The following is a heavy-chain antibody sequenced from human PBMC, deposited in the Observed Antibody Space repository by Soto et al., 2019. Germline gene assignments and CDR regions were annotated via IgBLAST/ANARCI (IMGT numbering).Heavy chain of an antibody. J-gene: IGHJ4*02. CDR1: GFPFSKYW. CDR2: IKDDGGQQ. Sequence: GGSLRLSCAASGFPFSKYWMSWVRQAPGKGLEWVANIKDDGGQQYYVDSVKGRFTISRDNAENSLYLHMSSLRVEDTAVYYCTRVINGRSGLFDYWGQGTLVTVSS. D-gene: IGHD2-8*01. CDR3: TRVINGRSGLFDY. V-gene: IGHV3-7*03.